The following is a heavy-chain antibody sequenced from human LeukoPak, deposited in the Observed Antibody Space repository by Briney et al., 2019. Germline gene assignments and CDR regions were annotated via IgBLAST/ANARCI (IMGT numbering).Heavy chain of an antibody. Sequence: ASVKVSCKASGGTFSSYAISWVRQAPGQGLEWMGRIIPILGIANYAQKFQGRVTITADKSTSTAYMELSSLRSEDTAVYYCASSSYYGSGSYYYDAFDIWGQGTMVTVSS. D-gene: IGHD3-10*01. V-gene: IGHV1-69*04. CDR1: GGTFSSYA. CDR2: IIPILGIA. J-gene: IGHJ3*02. CDR3: ASSSYYGSGSYYYDAFDI.